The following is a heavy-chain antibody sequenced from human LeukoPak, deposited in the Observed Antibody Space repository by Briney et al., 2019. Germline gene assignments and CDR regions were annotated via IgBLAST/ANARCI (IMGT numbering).Heavy chain of an antibody. V-gene: IGHV4-59*01. CDR2: IYYSGST. CDR3: ARRLPLAYCGGDCYSGAFDI. Sequence: SETLSLTCTVSGGSISSYYWGWIRQPPGKGLEWIGYIYYSGSTNYNPSLKSRVTISVDTSKNQFSLKLSSVTAADTAVYYCARRLPLAYCGGDCYSGAFDIWGQGTMVTVSS. D-gene: IGHD2-21*02. J-gene: IGHJ3*02. CDR1: GGSISSYY.